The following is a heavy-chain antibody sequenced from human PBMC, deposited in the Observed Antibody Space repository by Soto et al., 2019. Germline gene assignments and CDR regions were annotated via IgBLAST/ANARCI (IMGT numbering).Heavy chain of an antibody. Sequence: QVQLQESGPGLVKPSETLSLSCTVSGGSINSYYWSWIRQSPGKRMEWIGYVHHSWGSSYNPSLQSRVAISLATSKSQFSLKVTSVTATDTAVYYCARQGFGPLHGLVVVWGQGTTVTVSS. D-gene: IGHD3-10*01. V-gene: IGHV4-59*08. CDR1: GGSINSYY. CDR2: VHHSWGS. CDR3: ARQGFGPLHGLVVV. J-gene: IGHJ6*02.